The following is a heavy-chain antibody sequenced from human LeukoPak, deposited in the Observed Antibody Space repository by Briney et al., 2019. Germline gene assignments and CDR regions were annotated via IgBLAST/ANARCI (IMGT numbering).Heavy chain of an antibody. V-gene: IGHV3-33*01. CDR3: ARGRGGNTGDSYFGY. Sequence: PGTSLRLSCAASGFTLSSCGMHWVRQAPGKGLEWVALTWYDGSSTNYADSVEGRFTISRDNSKNTLYLQMSSLRAEDTAIYYCARGRGGNTGDSYFGYWGQGTLVTVSS. CDR1: GFTLSSCG. D-gene: IGHD4-17*01. J-gene: IGHJ4*02. CDR2: TWYDGSST.